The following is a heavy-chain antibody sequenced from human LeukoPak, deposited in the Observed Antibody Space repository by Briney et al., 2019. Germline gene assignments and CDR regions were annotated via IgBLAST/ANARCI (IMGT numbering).Heavy chain of an antibody. CDR2: INSDGSST. D-gene: IGHD6-19*01. CDR1: GFTFSSYW. V-gene: IGHV3-74*01. Sequence: GGSLRLSCAASGFTFSSYWMHWVRQAPGKGLVWVSRINSDGSSTSYADSVKGRFTISRDNAENTLYLQMNSLRAEDTAVYYCAKSIAVAGKEEVYYYYYGMDVWGQGTTVTVSS. J-gene: IGHJ6*02. CDR3: AKSIAVAGKEEVYYYYYGMDV.